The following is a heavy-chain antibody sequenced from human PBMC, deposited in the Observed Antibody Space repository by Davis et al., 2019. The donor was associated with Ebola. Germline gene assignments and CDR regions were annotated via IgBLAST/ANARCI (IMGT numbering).Heavy chain of an antibody. CDR1: GFTFTNAW. D-gene: IGHD7-27*01. V-gene: IGHV3-7*01. CDR2: INQYGNER. J-gene: IGHJ4*02. CDR3: ARETSGDY. Sequence: GESLKISCVASGFTFTNAWMSWVRQAPGTGLEWVANINQYGNERYYVDSVKGRFTISRDSAKNSLFLQMNNLRAEDTAVYYCARETSGDYWGQGTLVTVSS.